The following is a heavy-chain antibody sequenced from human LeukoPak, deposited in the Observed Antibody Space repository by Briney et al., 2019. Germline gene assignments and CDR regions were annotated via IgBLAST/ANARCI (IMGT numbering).Heavy chain of an antibody. CDR2: ISGSGGST. CDR1: GFTFSSYA. Sequence: GGSLRLSCAASGFTFSSYAMSWVRQAPRKGLEWVSAISGSGGSTYYADSVKGRFTISRDNSKNTLYLQMNSLRAEDTAGYYCAKTPHLSGSYYDYWGQGTLVTVSS. J-gene: IGHJ4*02. D-gene: IGHD1-26*01. V-gene: IGHV3-23*01. CDR3: AKTPHLSGSYYDY.